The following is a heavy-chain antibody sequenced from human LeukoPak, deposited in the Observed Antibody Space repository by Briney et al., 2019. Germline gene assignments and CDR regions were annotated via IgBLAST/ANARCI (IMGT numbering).Heavy chain of an antibody. CDR3: AKTYTSRYYFDY. Sequence: GGSLRLFCVASGFTFSSYAMSWVRQAPGKGLDWVSGISVSGENTYYADSVKGRFTISRDNFKNTLYLQMNSLRAEDTAVYYCAKTYTSRYYFDYWGRGTLVTVSS. J-gene: IGHJ4*02. V-gene: IGHV3-23*01. CDR1: GFTFSSYA. CDR2: ISVSGENT. D-gene: IGHD6-13*01.